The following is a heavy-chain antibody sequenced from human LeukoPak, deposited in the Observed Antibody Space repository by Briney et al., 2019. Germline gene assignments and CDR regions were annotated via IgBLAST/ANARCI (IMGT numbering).Heavy chain of an antibody. CDR1: ACSISSSNYY. CDR3: ARGRPDGSGNYYKFDP. Sequence: ASETLSLTCTVSACSISSSNYYWGWIRQPPGKGLEWVGSIYYSGRTYYNPSLRRRVTISVNTSKKQFSLKLSSVTAADTAVYYCARGRPDGSGNYYKFDPWGQGTLVTVSS. CDR2: IYYSGRT. V-gene: IGHV4-39*01. J-gene: IGHJ5*02. D-gene: IGHD3-10*01.